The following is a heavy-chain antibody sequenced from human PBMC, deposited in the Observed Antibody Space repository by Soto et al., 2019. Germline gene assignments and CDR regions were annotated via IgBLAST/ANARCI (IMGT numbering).Heavy chain of an antibody. V-gene: IGHV3-53*02. Sequence: EVQLVETGGGLIQPGGSRRLSCAAPGLTASSNYMSWVRRAPGKGLGWAPVIYSGGSTYYADSVKGRFTISRDNSKNTLYLQMNSLRAEDTAVYYCATGRGYSYGYYYYYGMDVWGQGTTVTVSS. D-gene: IGHD5-18*01. CDR1: GLTASSNY. CDR3: ATGRGYSYGYYYYYGMDV. CDR2: IYSGGST. J-gene: IGHJ6*02.